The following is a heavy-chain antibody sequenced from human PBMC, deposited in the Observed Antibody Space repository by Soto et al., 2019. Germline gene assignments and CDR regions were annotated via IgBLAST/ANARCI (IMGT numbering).Heavy chain of an antibody. CDR2: ISYDGSNK. CDR3: AKGVTMVRGVILDWFDP. J-gene: IGHJ5*02. D-gene: IGHD3-10*01. Sequence: QVQLVESGGGVVQPGRSLRLSCAASGFTFSSYGMHWVRQAPGKGLEWVAVISYDGSNKYYADSVKGRFTISSDNSKNTLYLQMNSLRAEDTAVYYCAKGVTMVRGVILDWFDPWGQGTLVTVSS. V-gene: IGHV3-30*18. CDR1: GFTFSSYG.